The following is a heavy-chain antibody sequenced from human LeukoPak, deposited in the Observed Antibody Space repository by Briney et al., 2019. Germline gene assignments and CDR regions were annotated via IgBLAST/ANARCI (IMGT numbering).Heavy chain of an antibody. V-gene: IGHV4-61*01. J-gene: IGHJ4*02. Sequence: PSETLSLTCTGSGGSVSSGSYYWNWIRQPPGKGLEWIGYIHYSGRTNYNPSLKSRVTTTVDSSKNQFSLKLSSVTAADTAVYYCARGGVGATYAGFDYWGQGTLVPVSS. CDR2: IHYSGRT. CDR1: GGSVSSGSYY. CDR3: ARGGVGATYAGFDY. D-gene: IGHD1-26*01.